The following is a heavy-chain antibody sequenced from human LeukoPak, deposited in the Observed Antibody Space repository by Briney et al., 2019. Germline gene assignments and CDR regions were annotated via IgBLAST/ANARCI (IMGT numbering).Heavy chain of an antibody. CDR2: ISSSSSYI. CDR3: ARDDYDILTGYYNWFDP. CDR1: GFTFSSYS. V-gene: IGHV3-21*01. J-gene: IGHJ5*02. Sequence: PGGSLRLSCAGSGFTFSSYSMNWVRQAPGKGLEWVSSISSSSSYIYYADSVKGRFTISKDNAKNSLYLQMNSLRAEDTAVYYCARDDYDILTGYYNWFDPWGQGTLVTVSS. D-gene: IGHD3-9*01.